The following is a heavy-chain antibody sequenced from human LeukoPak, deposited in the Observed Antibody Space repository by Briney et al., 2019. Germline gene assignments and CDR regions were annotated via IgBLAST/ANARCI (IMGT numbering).Heavy chain of an antibody. J-gene: IGHJ4*02. CDR2: ISYDGSNE. D-gene: IGHD3-3*01. CDR3: ARPSGSVTIFGVVDYFDY. V-gene: IGHV3-30*04. Sequence: PGGSLRLSCVVSGFNFNNYGMNWVRQAPGKGLDWVARISYDGSNENYAESVKGRFTISRDNSKNTLYLQLSSLTAEDTAVYYCARPSGSVTIFGVVDYFDYWGQGSLVTVSS. CDR1: GFNFNNYG.